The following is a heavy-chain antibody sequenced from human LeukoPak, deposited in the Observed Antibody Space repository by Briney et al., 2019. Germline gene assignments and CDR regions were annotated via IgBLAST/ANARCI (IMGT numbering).Heavy chain of an antibody. V-gene: IGHV1-3*01. CDR1: GYTFTSYA. J-gene: IGHJ4*02. Sequence: ASVKVSCKASGYTFTSYAMHWVRQAPGQRLEWMGWINAGNGNTKYSQKFQGRVTITRDTSASTAYMELSSLRSEDTAVYYCAREFGSSGWYRSVVMDYWGQGTLVTVSS. CDR3: AREFGSSGWYRSVVMDY. CDR2: INAGNGNT. D-gene: IGHD6-19*01.